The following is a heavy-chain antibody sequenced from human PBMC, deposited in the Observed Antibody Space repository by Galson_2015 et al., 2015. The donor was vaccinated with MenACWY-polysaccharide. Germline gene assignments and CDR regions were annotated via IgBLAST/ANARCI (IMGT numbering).Heavy chain of an antibody. CDR2: IYFRSKWYN. CDR1: GDSVSSNSVA. Sequence: CPISGDSVSSNSVAWNWVRQSPSRGVEGLGRIYFRSKWYNDYAVSVSSRITINPDTSKNQFSLQLNSVTPEDTAVYYCARGRGISGSYNYWGQGTLVTVSS. CDR3: ARGRGISGSYNY. V-gene: IGHV6-1*01. J-gene: IGHJ4*03. D-gene: IGHD1-26*01.